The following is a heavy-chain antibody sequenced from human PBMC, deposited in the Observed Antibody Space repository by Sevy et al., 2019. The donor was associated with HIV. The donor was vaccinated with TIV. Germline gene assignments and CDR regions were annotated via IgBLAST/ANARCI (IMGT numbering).Heavy chain of an antibody. V-gene: IGHV3-23*01. Sequence: GGSLRLACAASGFTFSSYAMSWVRQAPGKGLEWVSAISGSGGSTYYADSVKGQFTISRDNSKNTQYLQMNSLRAEDTAVYYCAKGSVVVAARRWSGFDYWGQGTLVTVSS. J-gene: IGHJ4*02. CDR3: AKGSVVVAARRWSGFDY. CDR2: ISGSGGST. D-gene: IGHD6-6*01. CDR1: GFTFSSYA.